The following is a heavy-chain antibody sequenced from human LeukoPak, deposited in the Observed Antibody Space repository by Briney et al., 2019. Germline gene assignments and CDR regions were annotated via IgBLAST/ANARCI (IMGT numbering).Heavy chain of an antibody. V-gene: IGHV4-39*01. CDR1: GGSISSSSYY. Sequence: PSETLSLTCTVSGGSISSSSYYWGWIRQPPGKGLEWIGSIYYSGSTYYNPSLKSRVTISVDTSKNQFSLKLSSVTAADTAVYYCARRHSGVVILDWGQGTLVTVSS. CDR3: ARRHSGVVILD. CDR2: IYYSGST. D-gene: IGHD3-3*01. J-gene: IGHJ4*02.